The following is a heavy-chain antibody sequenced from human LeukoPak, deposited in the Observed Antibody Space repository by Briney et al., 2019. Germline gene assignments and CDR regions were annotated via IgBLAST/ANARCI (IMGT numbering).Heavy chain of an antibody. Sequence: ASVKVSCKASGYTFTSYGISWARQAPGQGLEWMGWISAYNGNTNYAQKLQGRVTMTTDTSTSTAYMELRSLRSDDTAVYYCARLSRDIVVVPAASQYYYYYGMDVWGQGTTVTVSS. D-gene: IGHD2-2*01. CDR3: ARLSRDIVVVPAASQYYYYYGMDV. CDR1: GYTFTSYG. CDR2: ISAYNGNT. V-gene: IGHV1-18*01. J-gene: IGHJ6*02.